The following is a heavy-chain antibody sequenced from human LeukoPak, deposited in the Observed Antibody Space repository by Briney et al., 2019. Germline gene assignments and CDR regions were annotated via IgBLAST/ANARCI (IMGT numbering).Heavy chain of an antibody. J-gene: IGHJ3*02. CDR3: ARDSSGYYSNDAFDI. CDR1: GFTFSSYS. CDR2: IKQDGSEK. D-gene: IGHD3-22*01. Sequence: GGSLRLSCAASGFTFSSYSMTWVRQAPGKGLEWAANIKQDGSEKYYVDSVKGRFTISRDNAKNSLYLQMNSLRAEDTAVYYCARDSSGYYSNDAFDIGGQGTMVTVSS. V-gene: IGHV3-7*01.